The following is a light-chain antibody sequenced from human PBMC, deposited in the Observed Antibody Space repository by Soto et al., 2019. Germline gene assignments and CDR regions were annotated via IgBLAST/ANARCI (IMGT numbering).Light chain of an antibody. CDR3: QEYNHWHPIT. CDR2: GAS. J-gene: IGKJ4*01. CDR1: QSINSK. Sequence: EIVMTQSPATLSVSPGEIATLSCRASQSINSKLAWYQQKPGQAPRLLIYGASIRATGIPARFSGSGSGTEFTLTLSSLQSEDLAVYYCQEYNHWHPITFGGGTKVEIK. V-gene: IGKV3-15*01.